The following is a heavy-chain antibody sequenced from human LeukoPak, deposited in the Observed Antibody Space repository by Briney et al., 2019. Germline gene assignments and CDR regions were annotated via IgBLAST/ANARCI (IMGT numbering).Heavy chain of an antibody. D-gene: IGHD3-22*01. V-gene: IGHV5-51*01. J-gene: IGHJ3*02. CDR2: IYPGDSDT. Sequence: GESLKISCKGSGYRFTSYWIGWVRQMPGKGLEWMGIIYPGDSDTRYSPSFQGQVTISADKSISTAYLQRTSLKASDTAMYYCARRIVVVTYDAFDIWGQETMVTVSS. CDR1: GYRFTSYW. CDR3: ARRIVVVTYDAFDI.